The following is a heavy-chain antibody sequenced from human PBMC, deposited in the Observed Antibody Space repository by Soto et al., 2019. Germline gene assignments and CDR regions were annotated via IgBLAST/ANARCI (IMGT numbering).Heavy chain of an antibody. CDR3: ARVGSSGWSPDY. CDR1: GFTFSTYG. V-gene: IGHV3-23*01. Sequence: GGSLRLSCSASGFTFSTYGMSWVRQAPGKGLEWVSGISGSVISTYDADSVKGRFTISRDNSNNALYLQMNSLRAEDTAVYYCARVGSSGWSPDYWGQGTMVTFXS. J-gene: IGHJ4*02. D-gene: IGHD6-19*01. CDR2: ISGSVIST.